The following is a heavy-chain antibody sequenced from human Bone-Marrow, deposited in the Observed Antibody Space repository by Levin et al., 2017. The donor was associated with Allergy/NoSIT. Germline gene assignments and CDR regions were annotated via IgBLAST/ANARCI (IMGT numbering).Heavy chain of an antibody. CDR1: GGSISSYY. D-gene: IGHD4-17*01. CDR3: ARVGSDHYGDYDRYYFDY. J-gene: IGHJ4*02. V-gene: IGHV4-59*01. Sequence: SETLSLTCTVSGGSISSYYWSWIRQPPGKGLEWIGYIYYSGSTNYNPSLKSRVTISVDTSKNQFSLKLSSVTAADTAVYYCARVGSDHYGDYDRYYFDYWGQGTLVTVSS. CDR2: IYYSGST.